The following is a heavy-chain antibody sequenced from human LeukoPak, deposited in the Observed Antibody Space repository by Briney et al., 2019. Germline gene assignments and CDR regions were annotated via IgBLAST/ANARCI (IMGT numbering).Heavy chain of an antibody. D-gene: IGHD5-18*01. V-gene: IGHV4-31*03. J-gene: IGHJ4*02. CDR1: GGSVSGGGSF. CDR3: ARENSYGTRYFDY. Sequence: SETLSLTCTVSGGSVSGGGSFLSWLRQHPGRGLEWIGYIFYSGTTYYNPSLKSRVTISLQMSQNQFSLRLNSVTAADTAIYYCARENSYGTRYFDYWGQGTPVTVSS. CDR2: IFYSGTT.